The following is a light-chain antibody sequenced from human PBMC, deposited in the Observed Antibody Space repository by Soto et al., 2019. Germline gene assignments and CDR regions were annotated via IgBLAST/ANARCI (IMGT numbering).Light chain of an antibody. Sequence: DIPMTQSPSSLSASVGDRVTITCQASQSISSYLNWYQQKPGKAPKLLIYAASSLQSGVPSRFSGSGSGTDFTLTISSLQPEDFATYYCQQSYSTPRLTFGGGTKVEIK. V-gene: IGKV1-39*01. CDR2: AAS. CDR1: QSISSY. CDR3: QQSYSTPRLT. J-gene: IGKJ4*01.